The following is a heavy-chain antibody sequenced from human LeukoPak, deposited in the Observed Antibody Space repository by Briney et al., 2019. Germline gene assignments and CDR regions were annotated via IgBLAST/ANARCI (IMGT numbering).Heavy chain of an antibody. CDR1: GFTFSSYG. Sequence: PGRSLRLSCAASGFTFSSYGMHWVRQAPGKGLEWVAVISYDGSNKYYADSVKGRFTISRDNSKNTLYLQMNSLRAEDTAVYYCAKDWVDYDSSEGDWGQGTLVTVSS. V-gene: IGHV3-30*18. J-gene: IGHJ4*02. CDR3: AKDWVDYDSSEGD. D-gene: IGHD3-22*01. CDR2: ISYDGSNK.